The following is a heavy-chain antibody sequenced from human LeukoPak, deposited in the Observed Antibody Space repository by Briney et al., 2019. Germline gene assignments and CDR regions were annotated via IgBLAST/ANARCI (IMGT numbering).Heavy chain of an antibody. J-gene: IGHJ4*02. D-gene: IGHD3-10*01. CDR3: ARDLSPVVRASPMGY. V-gene: IGHV3-30*03. CDR2: ITYDGYCK. CDR1: GFTFTNYG. Sequence: PGGSLRLSCAASGFTFTNYGMHWVRQAPGKGLEWVALITYDGYCKYYSDSVKGRFTISSDTSKNTLYLQMNSLRAEDTAVYYCARDLSPVVRASPMGYWGQGTPVTVSS.